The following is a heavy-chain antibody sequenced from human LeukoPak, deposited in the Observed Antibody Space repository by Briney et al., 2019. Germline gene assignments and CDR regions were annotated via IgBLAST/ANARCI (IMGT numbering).Heavy chain of an antibody. V-gene: IGHV3-23*01. J-gene: IGHJ4*02. Sequence: GGSLRLSCAASGFTFDSYALSWVRQPPGKGLEWVSTITGNSRSTYYADSVKGRFTISRDNSKNTLFVQMNKLRDEDTAVYFCAKGPFGSYNFQCFDHWGQGTLVTVSS. CDR1: GFTFDSYA. D-gene: IGHD2-15*01. CDR3: AKGPFGSYNFQCFDH. CDR2: ITGNSRST.